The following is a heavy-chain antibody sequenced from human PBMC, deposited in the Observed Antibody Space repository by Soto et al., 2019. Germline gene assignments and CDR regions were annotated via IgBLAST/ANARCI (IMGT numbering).Heavy chain of an antibody. CDR2: INDRGDTT. D-gene: IGHD7-27*01. V-gene: IGHV3-23*01. CDR3: CLGWYFDL. CDR1: GFTFASFA. Sequence: EEQLLESGGGLVQPGGSLRLSCVVSGFTFASFAMSWVRQAPGKGLEWVSTINDRGDTTYYADSVKGRFTISRDNSKNTMYLKMNSLRGEDTAVYSCCLGWYFDLWGRGTLVSVSS. J-gene: IGHJ2*01.